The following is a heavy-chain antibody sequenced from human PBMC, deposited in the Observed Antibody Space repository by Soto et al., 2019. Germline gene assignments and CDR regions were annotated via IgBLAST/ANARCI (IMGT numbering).Heavy chain of an antibody. Sequence: QVQLVQSGAEVKKPGASVKVSCKASGSTFTSSGMSWLRQAPGQGLEWMGWISAHTGSSEYAQRFQGRVTMTTDRSTSTAYMELRSLRSDDTAVYYCARAFFYQGSDSRGYSFDAFDFWGPGTLVTVSS. V-gene: IGHV1-18*01. CDR3: ARAFFYQGSDSRGYSFDAFDF. CDR1: GSTFTSSG. J-gene: IGHJ3*01. CDR2: ISAHTGSS. D-gene: IGHD3-22*01.